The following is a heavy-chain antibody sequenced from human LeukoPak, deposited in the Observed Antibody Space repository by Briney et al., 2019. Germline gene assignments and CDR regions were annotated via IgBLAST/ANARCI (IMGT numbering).Heavy chain of an antibody. CDR3: ARPGRGTTRGIDY. Sequence: PGGSLRLSCVASGFTFSSYSMNWVRQAPGKGLEWVSFISSSGSPIYYADSVKGRFTISRDNAKKSLYLQMSSLRAEDTAVYYCARPGRGTTRGIDYWGQGTLVTVSS. D-gene: IGHD1-1*01. V-gene: IGHV3-48*04. J-gene: IGHJ4*02. CDR1: GFTFSSYS. CDR2: ISSSGSPI.